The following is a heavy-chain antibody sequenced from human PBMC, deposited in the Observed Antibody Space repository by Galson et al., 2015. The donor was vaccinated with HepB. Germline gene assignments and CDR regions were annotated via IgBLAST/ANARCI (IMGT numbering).Heavy chain of an antibody. Sequence: SVKVSCKASGGTFSSYAISWVRQAPGQGLEWMGGIIPIFGTANYAQKFQGRVTITADESTSTAYMELSSLRSEDTAVYYCASQPYSSSSGVYYYYYMDVWGKGTTVTVSS. V-gene: IGHV1-69*13. CDR2: IIPIFGTA. J-gene: IGHJ6*03. CDR3: ASQPYSSSSGVYYYYYMDV. D-gene: IGHD6-6*01. CDR1: GGTFSSYA.